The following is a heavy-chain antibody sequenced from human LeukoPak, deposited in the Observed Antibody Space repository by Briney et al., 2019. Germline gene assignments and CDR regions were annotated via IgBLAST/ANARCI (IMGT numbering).Heavy chain of an antibody. CDR2: TYYRGST. D-gene: IGHD1-26*01. V-gene: IGHV4-59*01. Sequence: SETLSLTCVVSGGSISGYYWTWIRQPPGKGLEWIGYTYYRGSTYYNPSLKSRVTISVDTSKNQFSLRLSSVTAADAAVYYCVRDRELNYWGQGTLVTVSS. J-gene: IGHJ4*02. CDR1: GGSISGYY. CDR3: VRDRELNY.